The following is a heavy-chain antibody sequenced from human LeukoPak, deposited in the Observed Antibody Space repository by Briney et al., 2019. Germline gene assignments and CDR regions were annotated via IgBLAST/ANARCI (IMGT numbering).Heavy chain of an antibody. V-gene: IGHV1-46*01. CDR1: GYTFTNYY. Sequence: ASVKVSCKASGYTFTNYYMHWVRQAPGQGLEWMGIINPSGGTTTYAQNFQGRVTMTRDTSTTTVYMELSSLRYEDTAVYYCARLGDTGSYNWFDPWGQGTLVTVS. J-gene: IGHJ5*02. CDR3: ARLGDTGSYNWFDP. CDR2: INPSGGTT. D-gene: IGHD3-10*01.